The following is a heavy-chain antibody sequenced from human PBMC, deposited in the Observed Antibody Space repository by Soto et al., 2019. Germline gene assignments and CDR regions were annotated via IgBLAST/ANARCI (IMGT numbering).Heavy chain of an antibody. CDR1: AGTFSSYA. Sequence: QVQLVQSGAEVKKPGSGVKVSCKASAGTFSSYAISWVRQAPGQGLEWMGGIIPIFGTANYAQKFQGRVTITADESTSTAYMELSSLRSEDTAVYYSARPTRYYYDSSGQSAWFDPWGQGTLVTVSS. J-gene: IGHJ5*02. CDR2: IIPIFGTA. CDR3: ARPTRYYYDSSGQSAWFDP. V-gene: IGHV1-69*12. D-gene: IGHD3-22*01.